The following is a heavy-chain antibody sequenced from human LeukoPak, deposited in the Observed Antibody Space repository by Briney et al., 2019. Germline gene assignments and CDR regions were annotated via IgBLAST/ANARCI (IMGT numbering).Heavy chain of an antibody. J-gene: IGHJ4*02. D-gene: IGHD2/OR15-2a*01. V-gene: IGHV3-74*01. CDR2: VGGDESDT. Sequence: GGSLRLSCAVSGFSFGSYWMHWVRQAPGEGLVWVSRVGGDESDTYYADSVKGRFTISRDNAQNMVYLQMNSLRAEDTAVYYCARGGFLHTFDYWGQGTLVTVSS. CDR1: GFSFGSYW. CDR3: ARGGFLHTFDY.